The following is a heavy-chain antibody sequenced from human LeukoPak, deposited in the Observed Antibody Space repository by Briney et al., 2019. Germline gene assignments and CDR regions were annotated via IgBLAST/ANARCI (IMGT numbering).Heavy chain of an antibody. J-gene: IGHJ4*02. CDR3: ARDRGCGGDCYYIDY. V-gene: IGHV3-48*04. D-gene: IGHD2-21*02. CDR1: GFTFSSYS. CDR2: ISSSSSTI. Sequence: GGSLRLSCAASGFTFSSYSMNWVRQAPGKGLEWVSYISSSSSTIYYADSVKGRFTISRDNAKDSLYLQMNSLRAEDTAVYYCARDRGCGGDCYYIDYWGQGTLVTVSS.